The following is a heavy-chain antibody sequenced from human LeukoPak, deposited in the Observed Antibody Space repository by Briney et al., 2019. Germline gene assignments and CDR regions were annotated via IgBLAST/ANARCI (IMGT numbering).Heavy chain of an antibody. CDR1: GFTFSSYG. J-gene: IGHJ4*02. CDR3: AKDSNFITVAGVDY. Sequence: GRSLRLSCAASGFTFSSYGMHWVRQAPGKGLEWVAVISYDGSNKYYADSVKGRFTISRDNSKNTLYLQMNSLRAEDTAVYYCAKDSNFITVAGVDYWGQGTLVTVSS. CDR2: ISYDGSNK. D-gene: IGHD6-19*01. V-gene: IGHV3-30*18.